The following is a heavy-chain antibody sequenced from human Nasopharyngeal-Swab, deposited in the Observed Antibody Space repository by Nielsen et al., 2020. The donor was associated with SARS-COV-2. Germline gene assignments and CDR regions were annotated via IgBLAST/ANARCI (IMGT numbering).Heavy chain of an antibody. CDR2: ISSSGSTI. D-gene: IGHD3-22*01. J-gene: IGHJ5*02. CDR3: ARDRDSSGYYLGNWFDP. V-gene: IGHV3-11*01. Sequence: SLKISCAASGFTFSDYYMSWIRQAPGKGLEWVSYISSSGSTIYYADSVKGRFTISRDNAKNSLYLQMNSLRAEDTAVYYCARDRDSSGYYLGNWFDPWGQGTLVTVSS. CDR1: GFTFSDYY.